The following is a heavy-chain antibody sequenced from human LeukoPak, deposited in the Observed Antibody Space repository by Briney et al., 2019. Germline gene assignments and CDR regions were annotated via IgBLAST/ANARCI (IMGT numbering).Heavy chain of an antibody. Sequence: GGSLRLSCAASGFTFSSYWMSWVRQAPGKGLEWVANIKQDGSEKYYVDSVKGRFTISRDNAKNSLYLQMNSLRAEDTAVYYCAREKYSSSSVPFDYWGQGTLVTVSS. CDR2: IKQDGSEK. D-gene: IGHD6-6*01. CDR1: GFTFSSYW. V-gene: IGHV3-7*01. CDR3: AREKYSSSSVPFDY. J-gene: IGHJ4*02.